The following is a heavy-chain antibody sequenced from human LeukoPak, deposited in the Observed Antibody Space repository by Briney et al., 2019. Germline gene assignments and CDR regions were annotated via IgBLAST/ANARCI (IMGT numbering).Heavy chain of an antibody. CDR2: ISYDGSNK. CDR1: GFTFSSYE. CDR3: AKDKSGGLLWFGESYDAFDI. V-gene: IGHV3-30*18. Sequence: GGSLRLSCAASGFTFSSYEMNWVRQAPGKGLEWVAVISYDGSNKYYADSVKGRFTISRDNSKNTLYLQMNSLRAEDTAVYYCAKDKSGGLLWFGESYDAFDIWGQGTMVTVSS. D-gene: IGHD3-10*01. J-gene: IGHJ3*02.